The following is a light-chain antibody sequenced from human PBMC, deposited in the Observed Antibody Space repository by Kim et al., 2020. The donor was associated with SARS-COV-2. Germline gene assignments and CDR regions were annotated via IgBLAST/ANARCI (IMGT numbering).Light chain of an antibody. CDR2: DAS. CDR1: QDINNY. J-gene: IGKJ4*01. CDR3: QQYDDRPLT. Sequence: ASVGDRVTITCQASQDINNYLNWFQQKPGKAPKVLIYDASNLEIGVPSRFSGSGSGTYFTFTISSLQPEDIASYYCQQYDDRPLTFGGGTKVDIK. V-gene: IGKV1-33*01.